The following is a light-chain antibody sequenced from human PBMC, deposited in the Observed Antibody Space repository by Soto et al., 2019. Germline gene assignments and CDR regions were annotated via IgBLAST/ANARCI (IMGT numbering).Light chain of an antibody. CDR2: DAS. CDR1: QSIRNW. CDR3: QQYNTYSYT. Sequence: DIQRTQSPSTLSASVGDRVTRTRRASQSIRNWLAWYQQKPGKAPKLLIYDASSLESGVPSRFSGSGFGTEFTLTISSLQPDDFATYYCQQYNTYSYTFGQGTRVEIK. J-gene: IGKJ2*01. V-gene: IGKV1-5*01.